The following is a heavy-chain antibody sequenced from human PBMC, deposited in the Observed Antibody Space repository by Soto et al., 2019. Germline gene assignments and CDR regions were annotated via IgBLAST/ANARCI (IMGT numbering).Heavy chain of an antibody. J-gene: IGHJ1*01. CDR2: INAGNGNT. Sequence: ASVKVSCKASGYSFTTYAIHWLRQAPGQRFEWMGWINAGNGNTKNSQSFQGRVTLTSDTSASTVFLEVSSLRSEDTAVYYCSIEFPPLSSTWRTDFQPWGQGTLLTISS. CDR3: SIEFPPLSSTWRTDFQP. V-gene: IGHV1-3*01. CDR1: GYSFTTYA. D-gene: IGHD6-13*01.